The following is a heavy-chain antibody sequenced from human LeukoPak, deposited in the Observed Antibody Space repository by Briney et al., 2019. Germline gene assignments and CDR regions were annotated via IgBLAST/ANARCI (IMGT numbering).Heavy chain of an antibody. D-gene: IGHD6-19*01. CDR2: ISTRATTI. J-gene: IGHJ4*02. CDR3: ARLTWLDFDY. V-gene: IGHV3-48*03. CDR1: GFTFSTYE. Sequence: GGSLRLSCAASGFTFSTYEMNWVPQAPGKGLEWVSYISTRATTIYYADSVKGRFTISRDNAKNSLYLQLNSLRAEDTAVYYCARLTWLDFDYWGQGTLVTVSS.